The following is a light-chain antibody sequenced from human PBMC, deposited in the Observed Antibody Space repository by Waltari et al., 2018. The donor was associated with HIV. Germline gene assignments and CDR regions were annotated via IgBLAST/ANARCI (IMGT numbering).Light chain of an antibody. J-gene: IGLJ2*01. Sequence: QSALTQPPSASGSPGQSVTISCTGTSSDVGGYNFVSWYQQHPGKAPKRMIFEVTKRPSGVPARVSGSKTGNTASLTVSGLQADDEADYYCSSYAGSNNLVFGGGTKLTVL. CDR1: SSDVGGYNF. CDR3: SSYAGSNNLV. V-gene: IGLV2-8*01. CDR2: EVT.